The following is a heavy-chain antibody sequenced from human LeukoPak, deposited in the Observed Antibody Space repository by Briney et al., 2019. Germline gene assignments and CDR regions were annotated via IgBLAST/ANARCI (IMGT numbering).Heavy chain of an antibody. D-gene: IGHD5-18*01. CDR3: ARSVQLWSLYYFDY. CDR2: ISSSSSYI. J-gene: IGHJ4*02. CDR1: GFTFSSYS. V-gene: IGHV3-21*01. Sequence: GGSLRLSCAASGFTFSSYSMNWVRQAPGKGLEWVSSISSSSSYIYYADSVKGRFTISRDNAKNSLYLQMNSLRTEDTAVYYCARSVQLWSLYYFDYWGQGTLVTVSS.